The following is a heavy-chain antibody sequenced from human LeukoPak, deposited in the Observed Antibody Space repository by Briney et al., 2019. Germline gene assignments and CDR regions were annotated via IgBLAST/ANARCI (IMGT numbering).Heavy chain of an antibody. CDR2: ISSSGSYI. D-gene: IGHD4/OR15-4a*01. CDR3: ARDKGGAGRTIDY. CDR1: GFTFNMYN. Sequence: GGSLRRSCEASGFTFNMYNMNWVRQAPGKGLEWVSSISSSGSYIYCADSLKGRFTVSRDNAKNSLYLQLNSLRADDTALYYCARDKGGAGRTIDYWGPGTLVTVSS. V-gene: IGHV3-21*01. J-gene: IGHJ4*02.